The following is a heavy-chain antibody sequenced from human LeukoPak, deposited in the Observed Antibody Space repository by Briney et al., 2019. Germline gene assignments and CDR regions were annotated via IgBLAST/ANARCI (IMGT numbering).Heavy chain of an antibody. CDR2: IYYSGTT. CDR1: GGSISSFY. D-gene: IGHD5-18*01. J-gene: IGHJ4*02. Sequence: SETLSLTCTVSGGSISSFYWNWIRPPPGKGLELIGYIYYSGTTNYNPSLKSRVTISVDSSKNQFSLKLSSVTAADTAMYYCARGRKYTNGYRVTELGSGYFDYWGQGILVTVSS. CDR3: ARGRKYTNGYRVTELGSGYFDY. V-gene: IGHV4-59*01.